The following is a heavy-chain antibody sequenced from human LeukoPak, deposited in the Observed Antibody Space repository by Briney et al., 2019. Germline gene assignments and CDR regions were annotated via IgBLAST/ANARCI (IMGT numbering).Heavy chain of an antibody. CDR3: AKVGPYYDSSGSLDY. Sequence: GGSLRLSCAASGFTFSSYAMSWVRQAPGKGLEWVSAISGSGGSTYYADSVKGRFTISRDNSKNTLYLQMNSLRAEDTTVYYCAKVGPYYDSSGSLDYWGQGTLVTVSS. CDR2: ISGSGGST. J-gene: IGHJ4*02. D-gene: IGHD3-22*01. V-gene: IGHV3-23*01. CDR1: GFTFSSYA.